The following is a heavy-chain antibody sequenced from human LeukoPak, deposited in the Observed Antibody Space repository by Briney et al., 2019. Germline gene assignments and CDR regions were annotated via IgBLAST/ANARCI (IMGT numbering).Heavy chain of an antibody. J-gene: IGHJ6*02. CDR2: ISAYNGNT. CDR3: ARGIRDGYNYFYYYYGMDV. V-gene: IGHV1-18*01. CDR1: GYTFTSYG. D-gene: IGHD5-24*01. Sequence: ASVKVSCKASGYTFTSYGISWVRQAPGQGLEWMGWISAYNGNTNYAQKLQGRVTMTTDTSTSTAYMELRSLRSDDTAVYYCARGIRDGYNYFYYYYGMDVWGQGTTVTVSS.